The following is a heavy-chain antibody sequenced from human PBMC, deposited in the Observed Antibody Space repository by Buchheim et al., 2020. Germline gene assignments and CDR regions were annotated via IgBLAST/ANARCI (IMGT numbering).Heavy chain of an antibody. CDR3: ARLEAVAGTEDFDY. CDR1: GSSISSSSYY. D-gene: IGHD6-19*01. CDR2: IYYSGST. V-gene: IGHV4-39*01. J-gene: IGHJ4*02. Sequence: QLQLQESGPGLVKPSETLSLTCTVSGSSISSSSYYWGWIRQPPGKGLEWIGSIYYSGSTYYNPSLKSRVTISVDTSKNQFSLKLSSVTAADTAVYYCARLEAVAGTEDFDYWGQGTL.